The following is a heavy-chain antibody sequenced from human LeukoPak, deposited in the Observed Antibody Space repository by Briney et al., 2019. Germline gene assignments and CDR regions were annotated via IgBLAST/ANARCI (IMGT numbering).Heavy chain of an antibody. J-gene: IGHJ4*02. CDR3: ASLYYDYVWGSYRYFDY. Sequence: NTSQTLSLTCTVSGGSISSGGYYWSWIRQHPGKGLEWIGYIYYSGSTYYNPSLKSRVTISVDTSKNQFSLKLSSVTAADTAVYYCASLYYDYVWGSYRYFDYWGQGILVTVSA. CDR2: IYYSGST. V-gene: IGHV4-31*03. CDR1: GGSISSGGYY. D-gene: IGHD3-16*02.